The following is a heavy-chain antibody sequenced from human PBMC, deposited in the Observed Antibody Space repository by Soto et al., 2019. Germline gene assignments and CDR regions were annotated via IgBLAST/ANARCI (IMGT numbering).Heavy chain of an antibody. CDR3: ARGSSSWFDP. V-gene: IGHV1-18*01. CDR2: ISAYNNNT. D-gene: IGHD6-6*01. Sequence: QVQLVQSGAEVKKPGASVKVSCKASGYIFTSYGITWVRQAPGQGLEWMGWISAYNNNTNYAQNLQGRVTMTTDTSTTTAYMELRSLSSDDTAVYYCARGSSSWFDPWGQGTLVSVSS. J-gene: IGHJ5*02. CDR1: GYIFTSYG.